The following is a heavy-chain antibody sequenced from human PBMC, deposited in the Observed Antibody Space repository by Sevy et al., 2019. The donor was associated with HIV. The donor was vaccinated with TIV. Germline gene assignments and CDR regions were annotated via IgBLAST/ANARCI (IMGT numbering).Heavy chain of an antibody. D-gene: IGHD2-15*01. V-gene: IGHV3-15*01. J-gene: IGHJ4*02. CDR1: GFTFSNAW. CDR2: IRSKAGGGTS. Sequence: GGSLRLSCAASGFTFSNAWMSWVRQSPGKGLEWVGRIRSKAGGGTSDYATIVKGKFTISRDDSRDILYLQLNSLETEDTAVYYCTTDHRRDGIVVVPFEYWGQGTLVTVSS. CDR3: TTDHRRDGIVVVPFEY.